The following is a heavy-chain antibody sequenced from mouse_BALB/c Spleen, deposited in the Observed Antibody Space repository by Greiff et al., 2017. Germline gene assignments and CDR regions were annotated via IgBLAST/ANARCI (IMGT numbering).Heavy chain of an antibody. V-gene: IGHV14-1*02. J-gene: IGHJ1*01. CDR3: ARCGDYENWYFDV. CDR1: GFNIKDYY. Sequence: EVKLVESGAELVRPGALVKLSCKASGFNIKDYYMHWVKQRPEQGLEWIGWIDPENGNTIYDPKFQGKASITADTSSNTAYLQLSSLTSEDTAVYYCARCGDYENWYFDVWGAGTTVTVSS. CDR2: IDPENGNT. D-gene: IGHD1-1*01.